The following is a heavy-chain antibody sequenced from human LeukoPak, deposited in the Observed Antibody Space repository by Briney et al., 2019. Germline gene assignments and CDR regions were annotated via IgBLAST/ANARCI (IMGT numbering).Heavy chain of an antibody. V-gene: IGHV3-30*02. CDR1: GFTFSSYG. J-gene: IGHJ4*02. CDR3: AKERDTAMVTIDY. CDR2: IRYDGSNK. D-gene: IGHD5-18*01. Sequence: GGSLRLSCAASGFTFSSYGMHWVRQAPGKGLEWVAFIRYDGSNKYYADSVKGRFTISRDNSENTLYLQMNSLRAEDTAVYYCAKERDTAMVTIDYWGQGTLVTVSS.